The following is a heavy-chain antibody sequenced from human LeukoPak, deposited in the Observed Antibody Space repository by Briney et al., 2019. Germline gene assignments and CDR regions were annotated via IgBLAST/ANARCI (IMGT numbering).Heavy chain of an antibody. J-gene: IGHJ4*02. V-gene: IGHV3-7*01. Sequence: GGSLRLSCAASGFTFSSYWMSWVRQAPGKGLEWVANIKQDGSEKYYVDSVKGRFTISRDNAKNSLYLQMNSLRAEDTAVYYCARGFKQQLETPCLNYWGQGTLVTVSS. CDR2: IKQDGSEK. D-gene: IGHD6-13*01. CDR1: GFTFSSYW. CDR3: ARGFKQQLETPCLNY.